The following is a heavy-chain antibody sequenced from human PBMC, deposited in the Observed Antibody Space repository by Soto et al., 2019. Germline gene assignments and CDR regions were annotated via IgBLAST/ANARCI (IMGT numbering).Heavy chain of an antibody. CDR3: ARDGAGEDAFDI. Sequence: QVQLVESGGGVVQPGRSLRLSCAASGFTFSSYGMHWVRQAPGKGLEWVAVIWYDGSNKYYADSVKGRFTISRDNSKNTLSLQMNSLRAEDTAVYYCARDGAGEDAFDIWGQGTMVTVSS. V-gene: IGHV3-33*01. CDR1: GFTFSSYG. J-gene: IGHJ3*02. D-gene: IGHD7-27*01. CDR2: IWYDGSNK.